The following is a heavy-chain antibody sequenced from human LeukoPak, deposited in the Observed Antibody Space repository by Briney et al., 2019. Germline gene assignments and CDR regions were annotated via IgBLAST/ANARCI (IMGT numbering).Heavy chain of an antibody. CDR2: IYHRGTT. Sequence: SEALPLICAVSGYSISSGYYWGWIRQFPGKGLEWIGSIYHRGTTYYNSSLKRRVTISVDTSKNQFSLKLRSVTAADTAVYYCARISMFYYESSGYYCDYWGQGTLVTVSS. CDR1: GYSISSGYY. CDR3: ARISMFYYESSGYYCDY. D-gene: IGHD3-22*01. V-gene: IGHV4-38-2*01. J-gene: IGHJ4*02.